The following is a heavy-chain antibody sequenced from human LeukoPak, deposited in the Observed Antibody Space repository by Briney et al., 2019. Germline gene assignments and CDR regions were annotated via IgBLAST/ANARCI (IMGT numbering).Heavy chain of an antibody. J-gene: IGHJ4*02. CDR1: GGSFSSNTYS. CDR3: TREGELMNF. CDR2: INYSGHT. D-gene: IGHD1-26*01. Sequence: WETLSLTCTVSGGSFSSNTYSWGRIPQPPGKGLESIGSINYSGHTYYNPSLKSRGTISIDPYKNQSSLILSSVTADDTALYCCTREGELMNFWGQGTLVTGSS. V-gene: IGHV4-39*07.